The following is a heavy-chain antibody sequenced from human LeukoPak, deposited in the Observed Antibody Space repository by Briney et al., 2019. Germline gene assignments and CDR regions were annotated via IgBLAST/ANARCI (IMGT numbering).Heavy chain of an antibody. CDR3: AKGVNYYDSSGYYPYYFDY. Sequence: GGSLRLSCAASRFTFSSHAMSWVRQAPGKGLEWVSAISGSGGSTYYADSVKGRFTISRDNSKNTLFLQMNSLRAEDTAVYYCAKGVNYYDSSGYYPYYFDYWGQGTLVTVSS. V-gene: IGHV3-23*01. D-gene: IGHD3-22*01. CDR1: RFTFSSHA. CDR2: ISGSGGST. J-gene: IGHJ4*02.